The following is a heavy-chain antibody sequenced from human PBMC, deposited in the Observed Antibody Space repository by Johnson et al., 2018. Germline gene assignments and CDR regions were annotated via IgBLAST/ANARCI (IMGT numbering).Heavy chain of an antibody. CDR3: ARDHSNSYFYYYYMDV. V-gene: IGHV3-30-3*01. J-gene: IGHJ6*03. CDR2: ISYDGSNK. D-gene: IGHD4-11*01. Sequence: QVQLVESGGGVVQPGRSLRLSCAASGFTFSSYAMHWVRQAPGKGLEWVAVISYDGSNKYYADSVKGRFTISRDNSKNTLYLQMNSLGAEDTAVYYCARDHSNSYFYYYYMDVWGKGTTVTVSS. CDR1: GFTFSSYA.